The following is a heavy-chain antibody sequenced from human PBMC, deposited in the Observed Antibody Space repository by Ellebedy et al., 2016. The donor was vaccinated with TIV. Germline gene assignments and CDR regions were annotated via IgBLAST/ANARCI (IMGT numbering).Heavy chain of an antibody. D-gene: IGHD2-2*01. CDR3: ARDPLGYCSSTSCNWGWFDP. CDR1: GFTFSSYA. J-gene: IGHJ5*02. CDR2: ISYDGSNK. V-gene: IGHV3-30-3*01. Sequence: PGGSLRLSCAASGFTFSSYAMHWVRQAPGKGLEWVAVISYDGSNKYYADSVKGRFTISRDNSKNTLYLQMNSLRAEDTAVYYCARDPLGYCSSTSCNWGWFDPWGQGTLVTVSS.